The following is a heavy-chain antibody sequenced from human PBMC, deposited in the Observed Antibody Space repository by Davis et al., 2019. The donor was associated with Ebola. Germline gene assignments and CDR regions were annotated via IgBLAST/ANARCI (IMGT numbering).Heavy chain of an antibody. CDR2: INPNSGDA. J-gene: IGHJ4*02. D-gene: IGHD6-19*01. Sequence: AASVQVSCKASGYIFTDYYMHWVRQAPGQGLEWMGRINPNSGDANYAQMFQGRVTMTRDTSISTAYMELNRLRSDDTAIYYCASSITVAGTTPGLFDSWGQGILVTVSS. V-gene: IGHV1-2*06. CDR1: GYIFTDYY. CDR3: ASSITVAGTTPGLFDS.